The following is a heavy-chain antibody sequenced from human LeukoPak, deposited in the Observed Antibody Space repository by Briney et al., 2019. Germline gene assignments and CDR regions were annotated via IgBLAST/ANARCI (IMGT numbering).Heavy chain of an antibody. V-gene: IGHV4-30-2*01. D-gene: IGHD3-16*02. CDR1: GGSISSGGYS. CDR2: IYLSGST. Sequence: SETLSLTCSVSGGSISSGGYSWSWIRQPPGKGLEWIGYIYLSGSTYYNPSLKSRVTISVDRSKNQFSLKLSSVTAADTAVYYCARELYGDFDYWGQGTLVTVSS. CDR3: ARELYGDFDY. J-gene: IGHJ4*02.